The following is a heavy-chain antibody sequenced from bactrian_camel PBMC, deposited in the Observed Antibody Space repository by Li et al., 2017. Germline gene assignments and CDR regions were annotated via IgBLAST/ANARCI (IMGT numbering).Heavy chain of an antibody. D-gene: IGHD5*01. CDR1: GFTLNNYW. V-gene: IGHV3S1*01. J-gene: IGHJ4*01. CDR3: TNHNAGFEY. CDR2: INNDGDST. Sequence: QLVESGGGLVQPGGSLRLSCVASGFTLNNYWMYWVRQAPGKGLEWVSSINNDGDSTYYVGSVKGRFTISRDNAKNTVYLQLNSLKSEVTAMYYCTNHNAGFEYWGQGTQGTV.